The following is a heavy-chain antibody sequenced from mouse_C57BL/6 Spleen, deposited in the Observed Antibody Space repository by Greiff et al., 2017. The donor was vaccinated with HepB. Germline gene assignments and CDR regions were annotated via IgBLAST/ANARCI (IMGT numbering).Heavy chain of an antibody. V-gene: IGHV1-69*01. D-gene: IGHD2-1*01. CDR1: GYTFTSYW. CDR2: IDPSDSYT. CDR3: ARWGNYIFAY. Sequence: VQLQQPGAELVMPGASVKLSCKASGYTFTSYWMHWVKQRPGQGLEWIGEIDPSDSYTNYNQKFKGKSTLTVDKSSSTAYMQLSSLTSEDSAVYYCARWGNYIFAYWGQVTLVTVSA. J-gene: IGHJ3*01.